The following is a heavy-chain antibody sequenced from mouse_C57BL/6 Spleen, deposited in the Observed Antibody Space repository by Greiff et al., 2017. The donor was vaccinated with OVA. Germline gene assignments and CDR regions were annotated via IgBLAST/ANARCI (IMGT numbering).Heavy chain of an antibody. J-gene: IGHJ4*01. CDR1: GFTFSDYG. Sequence: EVQGVESGGGLVKPGGSLKLSCAASGFTFSDYGMHWVRQAPEKGLEWVAYISSGSSTIYSADTVKGRFTISRDNAKNTLFLQMTSLRSEDTAMYYCAREGTGTLYYAMDYWGQGTSVTVSS. V-gene: IGHV5-17*01. D-gene: IGHD4-1*01. CDR2: ISSGSSTI. CDR3: AREGTGTLYYAMDY.